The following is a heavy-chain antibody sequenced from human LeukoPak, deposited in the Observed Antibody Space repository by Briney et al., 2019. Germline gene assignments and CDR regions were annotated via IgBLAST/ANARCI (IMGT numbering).Heavy chain of an antibody. D-gene: IGHD2-2*02. CDR3: ARYTLQGAFDI. Sequence: GGSLRLSCAASGFTFSSYAMSWVRQAPGKGLEWVSVIYSGGSTYYADSVKGRFTISRDNSKNTLYLQMNSLRAEDTAVYYCARYTLQGAFDIWGQGTMVTVSS. V-gene: IGHV3-66*01. J-gene: IGHJ3*02. CDR1: GFTFSSYA. CDR2: IYSGGST.